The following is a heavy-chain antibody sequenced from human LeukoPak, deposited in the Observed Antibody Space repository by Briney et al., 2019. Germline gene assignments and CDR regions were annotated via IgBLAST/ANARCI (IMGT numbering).Heavy chain of an antibody. J-gene: IGHJ4*02. CDR3: GGLWSFDY. CDR2: IRYDGRNK. CDR1: GFTFSSYG. Sequence: PGGSLRLSCAASGFTFSSYGMHWVRQAPGKGLEWVAFIRYDGRNKYYADSVKGRFTISRDNSKNTLYLQMNSLRVEDTAVYYCGGLWSFDYWGQGTLVTVSS. V-gene: IGHV3-30*02. D-gene: IGHD3-10*01.